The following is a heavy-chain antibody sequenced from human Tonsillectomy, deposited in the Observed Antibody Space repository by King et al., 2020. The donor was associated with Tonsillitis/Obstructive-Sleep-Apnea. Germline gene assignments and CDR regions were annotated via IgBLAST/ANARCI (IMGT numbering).Heavy chain of an antibody. D-gene: IGHD2-2*01. V-gene: IGHV4-34*01. Sequence: VQLQQWGTGLLKPSETLSLTCAVYGGSFSGYYWSWIRQPPGKGLEWIGEINHSGSTNYNPSLKSRVTISVDTSKNQFSLNLSSVTAADTAVYYCARGWVIVVPTARWFYFDYWGQGNLVTVSS. CDR3: ARGWVIVVPTARWFYFDY. CDR2: INHSGST. CDR1: GGSFSGYY. J-gene: IGHJ4*02.